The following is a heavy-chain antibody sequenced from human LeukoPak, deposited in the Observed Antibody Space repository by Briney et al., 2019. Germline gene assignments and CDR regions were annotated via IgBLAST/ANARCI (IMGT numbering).Heavy chain of an antibody. CDR1: GFPVSGNY. J-gene: IGHJ4*02. V-gene: IGHV3-66*02. Sequence: PGGSLRLSCAVSGFPVSGNYMNWVRQAPGKGLEWVSLIYSDGGTYYADSVKGRFTISRDNSKNALYLQTNSLRTEDTAVYSCAASIVADFWGQGTLVTVSS. D-gene: IGHD5-12*01. CDR2: IYSDGGT. CDR3: AASIVADF.